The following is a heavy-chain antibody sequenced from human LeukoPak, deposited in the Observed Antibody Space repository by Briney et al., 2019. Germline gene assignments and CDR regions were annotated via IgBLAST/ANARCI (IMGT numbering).Heavy chain of an antibody. V-gene: IGHV4-34*01. D-gene: IGHD3-16*02. J-gene: IGHJ4*02. CDR3: ARGRTGIRITFGGVISRPYYFDY. Sequence: PSETLSLTCAVYGGSFSGYYWSWIRQPPGKGLERIGEINYSGSTNYNPSLKSRVTISVDTSKNQFSLKLSSVTAADTAVYYCARGRTGIRITFGGVISRPYYFDYWGQGTLVTVSS. CDR1: GGSFSGYY. CDR2: INYSGST.